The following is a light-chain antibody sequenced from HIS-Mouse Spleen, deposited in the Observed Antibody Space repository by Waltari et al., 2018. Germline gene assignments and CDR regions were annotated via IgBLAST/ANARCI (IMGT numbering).Light chain of an antibody. Sequence: QSALPQPASVSGSPGQSITISCPGTSSDRGGYNYVSRYQQPPGKAPKLMIYDVSNRPSGVSNRFSGSKSGNTASLTISGLQAEDEADYYCSSYTSSSFNVVFGGGTKLTVL. CDR3: SSYTSSSFNVV. J-gene: IGLJ2*01. CDR1: SSDRGGYNY. V-gene: IGLV2-14*03. CDR2: DVS.